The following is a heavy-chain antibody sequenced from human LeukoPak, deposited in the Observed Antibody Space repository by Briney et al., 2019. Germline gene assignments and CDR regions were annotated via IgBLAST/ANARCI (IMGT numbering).Heavy chain of an antibody. J-gene: IGHJ6*03. CDR2: INHSGST. CDR1: GGSFSGYY. Sequence: SETLSLTCAVYGGSFSGYYWSWIRQPPGKGLEWIGEINHSGSTNYNPSLKSRVTISVDTSKNQFSLKLSSVTAADTAVYYCARRYDFRSGPYMDVWGKGTTVTVSS. V-gene: IGHV4-34*01. D-gene: IGHD3-3*01. CDR3: ARRYDFRSGPYMDV.